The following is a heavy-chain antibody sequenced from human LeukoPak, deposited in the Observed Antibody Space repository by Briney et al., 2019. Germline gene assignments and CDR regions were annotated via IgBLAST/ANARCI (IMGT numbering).Heavy chain of an antibody. CDR1: GGSISSCY. CDR3: ARDLTTITLVRGAVNWFDP. CDR2: IYTSGTT. V-gene: IGHV4-4*07. D-gene: IGHD3-10*01. J-gene: IGHJ5*02. Sequence: SETLSLTCTVSGGSISSCYWSWIRQPAGKGLEWIGRIYTSGTTNYHPSLKSRVTMSVDTSKNQFSLKLSSVTAADTAVYYCARDLTTITLVRGAVNWFDPWGQGTLVTVSS.